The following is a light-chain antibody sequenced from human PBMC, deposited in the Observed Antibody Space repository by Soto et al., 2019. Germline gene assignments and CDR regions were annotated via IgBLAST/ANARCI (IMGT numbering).Light chain of an antibody. V-gene: IGKV3-11*01. CDR3: QQRSNWPWT. Sequence: EIVLTQSPATLSLSPGERATLSCRASQSVNNYLAWYQQKPGQAPRLLIYDASNRATGIPARFSASGSATDFTLTISSLEPEDFAVYYCQQRSNWPWTFGQGTTVEIK. CDR2: DAS. CDR1: QSVNNY. J-gene: IGKJ1*01.